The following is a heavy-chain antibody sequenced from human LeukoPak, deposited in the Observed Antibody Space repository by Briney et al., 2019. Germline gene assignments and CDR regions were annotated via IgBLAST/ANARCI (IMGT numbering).Heavy chain of an antibody. CDR3: ARDRGIDCYGSGSYYRHYYYYMDV. D-gene: IGHD3-10*01. CDR2: ISAYNGST. J-gene: IGHJ6*03. Sequence: ASVKLSCTASGYTFTSYSIRWVRQAPGQGLGWMGGISAYNGSTNYAQELSGRGTITTDTSKSTTSMELKSLRSDDTAVYYCARDRGIDCYGSGSYYRHYYYYMDVWGKGTTVTVSS. V-gene: IGHV1-18*01. CDR1: GYTFTSYS.